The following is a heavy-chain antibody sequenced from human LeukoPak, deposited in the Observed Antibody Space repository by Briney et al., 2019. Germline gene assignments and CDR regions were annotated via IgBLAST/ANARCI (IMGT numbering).Heavy chain of an antibody. V-gene: IGHV4-59*01. D-gene: IGHD6-19*01. CDR2: IYDSGST. Sequence: PSETLSLTCTVSGASISNYYWSWVRQPPGKGLEWVGYIYDSGSTNYNPSIKSRVTISVDTSKNQFSLKLSSVTAADTAVYYCARVKWLETNWFDPWGQGTLVTVSS. CDR3: ARVKWLETNWFDP. J-gene: IGHJ5*02. CDR1: GASISNYY.